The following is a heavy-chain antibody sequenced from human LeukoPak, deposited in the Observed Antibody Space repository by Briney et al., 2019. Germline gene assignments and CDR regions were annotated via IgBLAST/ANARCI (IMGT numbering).Heavy chain of an antibody. V-gene: IGHV3-48*01. CDR2: VNSGSSTI. D-gene: IGHD3-22*01. CDR3: ARDSGLSGYYFDH. Sequence: PGGSLRLSCAASGFTLIRYSMNWVRQAPGKGLEWVAYVNSGSSTISYADSVRGRFTISRDNAKDSLYLQMNSLRAEDTAVYYCARDSGLSGYYFDHWGQGTPVTVSS. J-gene: IGHJ4*02. CDR1: GFTLIRYS.